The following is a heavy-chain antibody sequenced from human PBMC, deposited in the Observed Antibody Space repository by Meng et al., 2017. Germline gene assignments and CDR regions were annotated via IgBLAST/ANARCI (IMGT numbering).Heavy chain of an antibody. Sequence: QPQQSGPGLCKPSQTLYLICAISWDSVSSNSASWNWIRQSPSRGLEWLGRAYYRSKWYHDYAESVKSRISIDPDTSKNQFSLQLRSVTPEDSAVYYCARGSYSFDSWGQRTLVTVSS. D-gene: IGHD1-26*01. V-gene: IGHV6-1*01. CDR2: AYYRSKWYH. CDR1: WDSVSSNSAS. CDR3: ARGSYSFDS. J-gene: IGHJ4*02.